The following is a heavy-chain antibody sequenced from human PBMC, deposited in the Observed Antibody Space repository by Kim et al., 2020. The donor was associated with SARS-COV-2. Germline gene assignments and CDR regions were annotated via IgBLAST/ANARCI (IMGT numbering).Heavy chain of an antibody. V-gene: IGHV3-48*02. Sequence: GGSLRLSCAASGFTFSSYSMNWVRQAPGKGLEWVSYISSSSSTIYYADSVKGRFTISRDNAKNSLYLQMNSLRDEDTAVYYCARSNYDYVWGSYRPDYWGQGTLVTVSS. CDR3: ARSNYDYVWGSYRPDY. CDR2: ISSSSSTI. D-gene: IGHD3-16*02. J-gene: IGHJ4*02. CDR1: GFTFSSYS.